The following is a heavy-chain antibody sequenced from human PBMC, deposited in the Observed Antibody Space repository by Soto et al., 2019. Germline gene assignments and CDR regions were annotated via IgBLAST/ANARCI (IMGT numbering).Heavy chain of an antibody. V-gene: IGHV3-21*01. J-gene: IGHJ4*02. CDR2: IMSSSSYR. D-gene: IGHD6-6*01. Sequence: EVQLVESGGGLVQPGGSMRLSCGRNWVRQARGKGLEWGSSIMSSSSYRYYADSVKGRFTISRENAKNSLHLQMNSLRAEDTDVYYCARDLYSSSARYFDYWGQGTLVTVSS. CDR3: ARDLYSSSARYFDY.